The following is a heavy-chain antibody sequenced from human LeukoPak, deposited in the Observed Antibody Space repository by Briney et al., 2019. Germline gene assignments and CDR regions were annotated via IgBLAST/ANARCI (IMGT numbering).Heavy chain of an antibody. Sequence: GGSLRLSRAPSLFSSFRDLLTVVRQAPGKGLEWVANIKQDGGQKYYVDSVKGRFTISRDNAKNSLYLQMNSLRAEDTAVYHCARLGYNSNRHSWFDSWGQGTLVTVSS. J-gene: IGHJ5*01. D-gene: IGHD6-13*01. V-gene: IGHV3-7*04. CDR3: ARLGYNSNRHSWFDS. CDR2: IKQDGGQK. CDR1: LFSSFRDL.